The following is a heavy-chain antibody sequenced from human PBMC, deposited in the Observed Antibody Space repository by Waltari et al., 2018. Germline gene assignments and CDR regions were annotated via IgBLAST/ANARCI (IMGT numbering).Heavy chain of an antibody. CDR3: ARGNWKISSWSDY. CDR1: GFTFSSYS. D-gene: IGHD6-13*01. Sequence: EVQLVESGGGLVQPGGSLRLSCAASGFTFSSYSMNWVRKAPGKGLEWVSYISSSSSTIYYADSVKGRFTISRDNAKNSLYLQMNSLRAEDTAVYYCARGNWKISSWSDYWGQGTLVTVSS. J-gene: IGHJ4*02. V-gene: IGHV3-48*01. CDR2: ISSSSSTI.